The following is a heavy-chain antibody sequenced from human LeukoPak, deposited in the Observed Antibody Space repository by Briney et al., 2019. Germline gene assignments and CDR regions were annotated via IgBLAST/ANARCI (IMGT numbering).Heavy chain of an antibody. Sequence: GSSVKVSCKASGGTFSNYAISWVRQAPGQGLEWMGGIIPIFGTANYAQKFQGRVTITTDESTSTAYMELSSLRSEDTAVYYCARARSFGDYYYYYMDVWGKGTTVTVSS. J-gene: IGHJ6*03. D-gene: IGHD3-16*01. CDR2: IIPIFGTA. CDR3: ARARSFGDYYYYYMDV. CDR1: GGTFSNYA. V-gene: IGHV1-69*05.